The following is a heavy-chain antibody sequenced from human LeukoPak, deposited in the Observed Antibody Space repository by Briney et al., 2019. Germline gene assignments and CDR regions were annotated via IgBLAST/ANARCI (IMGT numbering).Heavy chain of an antibody. J-gene: IGHJ4*02. CDR1: GFTFSSYW. CDR3: ARLHDSGWSYFDS. D-gene: IGHD6-19*01. Sequence: GGSLRLSCAASGFTFSSYWMSWVRQAPGKGLEWVANIKQDGSEKYHVDSVKGRFTISRDNAKNSLSLQMNSLRAEDTAMYYCARLHDSGWSYFDSWGQGTLVTVSS. V-gene: IGHV3-7*04. CDR2: IKQDGSEK.